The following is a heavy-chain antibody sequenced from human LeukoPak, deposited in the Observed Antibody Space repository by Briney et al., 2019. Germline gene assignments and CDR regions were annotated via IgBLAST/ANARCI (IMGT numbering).Heavy chain of an antibody. CDR3: VREGGSDWYSGWFDP. D-gene: IGHD6-19*01. Sequence: PGGSLRLSCAASGFTFDDYGMSWVRQAPGKGLEWVSGINWNGGSTGYADSVKGRFTISRDNAENSLYLQMNSLRVEDTAVYYCVREGGSDWYSGWFDPWGQGTLVTVSS. CDR2: INWNGGST. CDR1: GFTFDDYG. J-gene: IGHJ5*02. V-gene: IGHV3-20*04.